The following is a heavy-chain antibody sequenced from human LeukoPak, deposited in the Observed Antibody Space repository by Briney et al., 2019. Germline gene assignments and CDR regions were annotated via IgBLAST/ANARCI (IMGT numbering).Heavy chain of an antibody. V-gene: IGHV4-34*01. CDR3: ARVVVVAATFDY. Sequence: SETLSLTCAVYGGSFSGYYWSWIRQPPGKGLEWIGEINHSGSTNHNPSLKSRVTISVDTSKNQFSLKLSSVIAADTAVYYCARVVVVAATFDYWGQGTLVTVSS. CDR1: GGSFSGYY. D-gene: IGHD2-15*01. J-gene: IGHJ4*02. CDR2: INHSGST.